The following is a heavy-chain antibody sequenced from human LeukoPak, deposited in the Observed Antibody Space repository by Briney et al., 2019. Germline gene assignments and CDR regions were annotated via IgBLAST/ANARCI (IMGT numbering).Heavy chain of an antibody. D-gene: IGHD3-9*01. CDR1: GYTFTSYG. CDR2: ISAYNGDT. CDR3: ARDGGAGDYDILTGYFFPYYYYGMDV. V-gene: IGHV1-18*01. Sequence: ASVKVSCKASGYTFTSYGISWVRQAPGQGLEWMGWISAYNGDTNYAQKLQGRVTMTTDTSTSTAYMELRSLRSDDTAVYYCARDGGAGDYDILTGYFFPYYYYGMDVWGQGTTVTVSS. J-gene: IGHJ6*02.